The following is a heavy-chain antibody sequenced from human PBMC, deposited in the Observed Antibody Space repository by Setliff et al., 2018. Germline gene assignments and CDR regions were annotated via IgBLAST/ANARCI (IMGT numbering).Heavy chain of an antibody. CDR1: GYTLTNYY. J-gene: IGHJ6*04. CDR2: INPSGGLT. CDR3: ARGTDYHGSGSYWAKDV. D-gene: IGHD3-10*01. Sequence: ASVKVSCKASGYTLTNYYMHWVRQAPGQGLEWMGIINPSGGLTRYAQKFQGRVTMTRDTSTSTVYMDLGRLRSDDTAVYYCARGTDYHGSGSYWAKDVWGKGTTVTVSS. V-gene: IGHV1-46*01.